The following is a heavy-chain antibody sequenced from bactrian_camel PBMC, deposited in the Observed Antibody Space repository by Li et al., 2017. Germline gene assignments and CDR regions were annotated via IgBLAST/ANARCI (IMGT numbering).Heavy chain of an antibody. J-gene: IGHJ6*01. CDR1: GFTLSSYY. Sequence: QLVESGGGLVEPGGSLRLSCAASGFTLSSYYMSWVRQAPGKGLEWVSSIYNDGSDTFYVDSVKGRFTISRDNAKNTVYLLMNSLKPEDTALYHCAAERFASVGSDPSFFRYRGQGTQVTVS. CDR2: IYNDGSDT. CDR3: AAERFASVGSDPSFFRY. D-gene: IGHD4*01. V-gene: IGHV3-2*01.